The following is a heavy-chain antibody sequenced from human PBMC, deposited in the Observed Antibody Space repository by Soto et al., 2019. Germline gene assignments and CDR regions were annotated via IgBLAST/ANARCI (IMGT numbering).Heavy chain of an antibody. CDR3: ARGLKSSSSWCRVKYYFDY. V-gene: IGHV4-34*01. J-gene: IGHJ4*02. CDR2: INHSGST. D-gene: IGHD6-13*01. Sequence: SETLSLTCAVYGGSFSGYYWSWIRQPPGKGLEWIGEINHSGSTNYNPSLKSRVTISVDTSKNQFSLKLSSVTAADTAVYYCARGLKSSSSWCRVKYYFDYWGQGTLVTVSS. CDR1: GGSFSGYY.